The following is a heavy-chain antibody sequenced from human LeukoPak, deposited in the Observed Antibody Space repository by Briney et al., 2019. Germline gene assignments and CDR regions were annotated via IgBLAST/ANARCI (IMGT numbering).Heavy chain of an antibody. CDR1: GYTSNTFY. Sequence: ASVKVSCKASGYTSNTFYMHWLRQVPGQGPEWMGWINPNTGGTAYSQRFQGRITVFADTSTNTAYMELTGLTSDDTAVYYCARVFCGGAKMCYKRFPDFGPWGQGTLVTVSS. CDR3: ARVFCGGAKMCYKRFPDFGP. D-gene: IGHD2-21*01. CDR2: INPNTGGT. J-gene: IGHJ5*01. V-gene: IGHV1-2*02.